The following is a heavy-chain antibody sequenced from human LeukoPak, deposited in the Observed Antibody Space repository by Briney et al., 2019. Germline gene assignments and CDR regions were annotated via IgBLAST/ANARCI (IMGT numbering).Heavy chain of an antibody. CDR2: IYHSGST. CDR1: GGSISSGGYS. J-gene: IGHJ5*02. CDR3: ARDCSSTSCYRGALDA. D-gene: IGHD2-2*02. Sequence: SETLSLTCAVSGGSISSGGYSWGWIRQPPGKGREWIGYIYHSGSTYYNPALKSRVTISVDRSKNQFSLKLSSVTAADTAVYYCARDCSSTSCYRGALDAWGQGTLVTVSS. V-gene: IGHV4-30-2*01.